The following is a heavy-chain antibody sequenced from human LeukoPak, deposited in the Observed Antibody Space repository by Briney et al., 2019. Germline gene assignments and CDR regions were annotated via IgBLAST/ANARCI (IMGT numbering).Heavy chain of an antibody. CDR2: IIPILGIA. Sequence: ASVKVSCKASGGTFSSYAISWVRQAPGQGLEWMGRIIPILGIANYAQKFQGRVTITADKSTSTAYMELSSLRSEDTAVYYCARARSSSFTGKGYYFDYWGQGTLVTVSS. CDR3: ARARSSSFTGKGYYFDY. V-gene: IGHV1-69*04. J-gene: IGHJ4*02. CDR1: GGTFSSYA. D-gene: IGHD6-6*01.